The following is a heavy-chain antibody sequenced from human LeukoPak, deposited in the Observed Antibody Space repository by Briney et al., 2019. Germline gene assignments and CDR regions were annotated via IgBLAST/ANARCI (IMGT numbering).Heavy chain of an antibody. J-gene: IGHJ4*02. Sequence: SETLSLTCTVSGGSIRSYYWSWIRQPPGKGLEWIGYIYYSGSTNYNPSLKSRVTILVDTSQNQFSLKLTSVTAADTAVYYCARGVNDFWSGYYIDHWGQGTLVTVSS. V-gene: IGHV4-59*01. CDR1: GGSIRSYY. D-gene: IGHD3-3*01. CDR2: IYYSGST. CDR3: ARGVNDFWSGYYIDH.